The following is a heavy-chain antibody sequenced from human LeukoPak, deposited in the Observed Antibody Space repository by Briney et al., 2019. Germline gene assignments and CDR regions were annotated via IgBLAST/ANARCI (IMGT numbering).Heavy chain of an antibody. CDR3: ARGEGSYPLFWDY. D-gene: IGHD1-26*01. J-gene: IGHJ4*02. CDR2: IYYSGST. CDR1: GGSISSYY. V-gene: IGHV4-59*01. Sequence: KPSETLSLTCTVSGGSISSYYWSWIRQPPGKGLEWIGYIYYSGSTNYNPSLKSRVTISVDTSKNQFSLKLSSVTAADTAVYYCARGEGSYPLFWDYWGQGTLVTVSS.